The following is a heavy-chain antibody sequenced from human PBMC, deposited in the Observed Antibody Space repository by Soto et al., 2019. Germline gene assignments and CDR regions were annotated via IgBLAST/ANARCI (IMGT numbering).Heavy chain of an antibody. CDR1: GGSISSYY. D-gene: IGHD2-2*01. V-gene: IGHV4-59*01. CDR3: ARGKYQLLRNYYYGTDV. Sequence: SETLSLTCTVSGGSISSYYWSWIRQPPGKGLEWIGYIYYSGSTNYNPSLKSRVTISVDTSKNQFSLKLSSVTAADTAVYYCARGKYQLLRNYYYGTDVWGQGTTVTAP. CDR2: IYYSGST. J-gene: IGHJ6*02.